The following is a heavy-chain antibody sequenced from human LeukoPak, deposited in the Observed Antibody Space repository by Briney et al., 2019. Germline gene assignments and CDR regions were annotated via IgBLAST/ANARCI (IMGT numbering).Heavy chain of an antibody. J-gene: IGHJ5*02. Sequence: ALEKVSCKVSGYTLTELSMHWVRQAPGKGLEWMGGFDPEDGETIYAQKFQGRVTMTEDTFTDTAYMELSSLRSEDTAVYYCATVVGYNWFDPWGQGTLVTVSS. V-gene: IGHV1-24*01. CDR3: ATVVGYNWFDP. CDR2: FDPEDGET. CDR1: GYTLTELS. D-gene: IGHD3-16*01.